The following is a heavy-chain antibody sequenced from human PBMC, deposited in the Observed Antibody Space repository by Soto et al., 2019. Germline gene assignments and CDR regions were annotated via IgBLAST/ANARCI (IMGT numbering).Heavy chain of an antibody. CDR2: IKSKTDGGTT. Sequence: EVQLVESGGGLVKPGGSLRLSCAASGFSFSNAWMSWVRQAPGTGLEWVGRIKSKTDGGTTDYSAPVKGRFTISRDDSKNTQYLQMHSLKTEDTAVYYCTAPGLWSASYRDCYYVMDVWGQGTTVTVSS. J-gene: IGHJ6*02. D-gene: IGHD3-3*01. CDR1: GFSFSNAW. V-gene: IGHV3-15*01. CDR3: TAPGLWSASYRDCYYVMDV.